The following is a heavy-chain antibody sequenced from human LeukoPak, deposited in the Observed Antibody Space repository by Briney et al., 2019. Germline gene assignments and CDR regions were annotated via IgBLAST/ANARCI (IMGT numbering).Heavy chain of an antibody. Sequence: GGSLRLSCAASRFPFSNYAMHWVRQAPGKGLEWVAFISYVGTDTNYADSVKGRFTISRDDSKNTVYLLMSSLRVEDTAVYYCARHEGTDFDYWGQGTLVTVSS. CDR1: RFPFSNYA. V-gene: IGHV3-30*04. CDR2: ISYVGTDT. CDR3: ARHEGTDFDY. J-gene: IGHJ4*02.